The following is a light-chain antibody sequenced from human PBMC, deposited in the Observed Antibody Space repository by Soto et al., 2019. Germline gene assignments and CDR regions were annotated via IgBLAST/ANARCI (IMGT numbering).Light chain of an antibody. CDR2: DAS. CDR1: QSITIW. CDR3: QQFHSFPIT. J-gene: IGKJ5*01. V-gene: IGKV1-5*01. Sequence: DIQMTQPPSTLSASAGDRVTITCRASQSITIWFAWYQQKPGKAPKLVNYDASTLEDGVPPRFSGSGPGTEFTLTISTLQPDDFATYYCQQFHSFPITFGQGTRLVIK.